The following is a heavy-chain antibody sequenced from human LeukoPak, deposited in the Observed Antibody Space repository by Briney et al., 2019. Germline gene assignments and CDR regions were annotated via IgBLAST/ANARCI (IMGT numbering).Heavy chain of an antibody. CDR1: GFTFSDHY. CDR3: TRHVDMFGVVVTNY. CDR2: IKSKTDGGTT. Sequence: GGSLRLSCAASGFTFSDHYMDWVRQAPGEGLEWVGRIKSKTDGGTTDYAAPVKGRFTISRDDSKNTAYLQMNSLKTEDTAVYYCTRHVDMFGVVVTNYWGQGTLVTVSS. V-gene: IGHV3-15*01. D-gene: IGHD3-22*01. J-gene: IGHJ4*02.